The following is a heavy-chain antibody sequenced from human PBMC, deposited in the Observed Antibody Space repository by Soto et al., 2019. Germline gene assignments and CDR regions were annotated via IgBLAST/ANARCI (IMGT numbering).Heavy chain of an antibody. Sequence: EVQLVESGGGLVQPGGSLKLSCAASGFTFSGSAMHWVRQASGKGLEWVGRIRSKANSYATAYAASVKGRFTISRDDSKEPGYLEMNSLKTEDTAVYYCTTPAYDFWGGYSDYWGQGTLVTVSS. CDR2: IRSKANSYAT. D-gene: IGHD3-3*01. V-gene: IGHV3-73*01. CDR3: TTPAYDFWGGYSDY. CDR1: GFTFSGSA. J-gene: IGHJ4*02.